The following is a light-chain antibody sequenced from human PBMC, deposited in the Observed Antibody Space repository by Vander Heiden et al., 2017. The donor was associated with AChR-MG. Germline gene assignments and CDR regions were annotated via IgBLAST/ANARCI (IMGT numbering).Light chain of an antibody. CDR2: GAP. Sequence: EIVMTQSPATLSVSPGERATLSCRATESISRNLAWYQQKPGRAPRRLIHGAPPRATGIPDRFSGRGYGTEFTLTISGLQSEDFAVYYCQQYNDWPRTFGQGTKVEIK. J-gene: IGKJ1*01. CDR1: ESISRN. CDR3: QQYNDWPRT. V-gene: IGKV3-15*01.